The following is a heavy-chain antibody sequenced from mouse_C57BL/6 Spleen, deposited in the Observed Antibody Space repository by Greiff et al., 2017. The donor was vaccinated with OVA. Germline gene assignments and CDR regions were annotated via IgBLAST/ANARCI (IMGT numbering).Heavy chain of an antibody. J-gene: IGHJ3*01. CDR3: AGLSYDYARSWFAY. Sequence: QVQLQQSGAELVRPGSSVKLSCKASGYTFTSYWMHWVKQRPLQGLEWIGNIDPSDSDTHYNQKFKDKATLTVDKSSSTAYMQLSSLTSEDSAVYYCAGLSYDYARSWFAYWGQGTLVTVSA. CDR2: IDPSDSDT. D-gene: IGHD2-4*01. V-gene: IGHV1-52*01. CDR1: GYTFTSYW.